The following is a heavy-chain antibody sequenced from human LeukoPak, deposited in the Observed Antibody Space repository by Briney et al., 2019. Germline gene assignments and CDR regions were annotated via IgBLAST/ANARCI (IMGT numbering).Heavy chain of an antibody. CDR2: IIPILGMA. D-gene: IGHD4-23*01. Sequence: ASVKVSCKASGGTFSSYAISWVRQAPGQGLEWMGRIIPILGMANYAQKFQGRVTITADKSTSTAYMELSSLRSEDTAVYYCARDPGWDGGNVDYWGQGTLVTVSS. CDR3: ARDPGWDGGNVDY. J-gene: IGHJ4*02. CDR1: GGTFSSYA. V-gene: IGHV1-69*04.